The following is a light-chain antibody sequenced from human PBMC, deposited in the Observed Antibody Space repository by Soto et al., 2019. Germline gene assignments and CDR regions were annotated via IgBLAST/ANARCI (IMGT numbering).Light chain of an antibody. CDR2: AAS. CDR3: QQYDNLPPELT. V-gene: IGKV1-33*01. Sequence: DIQMTQSPSSLSASVGDRVTITCQASHDISNYLNCYQQKPGKAHKLLIYAASNLETGVPSRFSGSGSGTDFTFTISSLQPEDIATYYCQQYDNLPPELTFGGGTKAEIK. J-gene: IGKJ4*01. CDR1: HDISNY.